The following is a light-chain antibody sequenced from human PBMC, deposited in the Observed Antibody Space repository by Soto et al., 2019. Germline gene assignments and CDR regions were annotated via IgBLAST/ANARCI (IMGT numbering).Light chain of an antibody. Sequence: EIVLTQSPATLSLSPGERATLSCRASQSVSSYLAWYQQKPGQAPRLLIYDASNRATGIPARFSGSGSGTDFTLTISSLKPEDFAVYYGQQRSNWPLTFGQGTRLEIK. CDR3: QQRSNWPLT. CDR1: QSVSSY. CDR2: DAS. J-gene: IGKJ5*01. V-gene: IGKV3-11*01.